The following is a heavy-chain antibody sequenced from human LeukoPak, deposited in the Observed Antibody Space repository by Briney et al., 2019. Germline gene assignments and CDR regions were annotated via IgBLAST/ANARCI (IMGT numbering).Heavy chain of an antibody. Sequence: GGSLRLSCAASGFTFNSYGMHWVRQAPGKGLEWVAFIRYDGSKSYFADSVKGRFALSRDNSKNTLYLQMSSLRPEDTAVYYCARGRKNSGSYILIIWGQGTMVTVSS. CDR3: ARGRKNSGSYILII. CDR2: IRYDGSKS. V-gene: IGHV3-30*02. J-gene: IGHJ3*02. CDR1: GFTFNSYG. D-gene: IGHD1-26*01.